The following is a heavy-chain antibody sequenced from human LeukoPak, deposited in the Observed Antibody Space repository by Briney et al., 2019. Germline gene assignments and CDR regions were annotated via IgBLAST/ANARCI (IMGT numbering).Heavy chain of an antibody. CDR1: GFTFSDYY. J-gene: IGHJ4*02. CDR2: ISSSGSTI. Sequence: GGSLRLSCVASGFTFSDYYMNWIRQAPGKGLEWVSYISSSGSTIYYADSVKGRFTISRDNAKNSLYLQMNSLRAEDTAVYYCARGYSSDWYFDCWGQGTLVTVSS. V-gene: IGHV3-11*04. CDR3: ARGYSSDWYFDC. D-gene: IGHD6-25*01.